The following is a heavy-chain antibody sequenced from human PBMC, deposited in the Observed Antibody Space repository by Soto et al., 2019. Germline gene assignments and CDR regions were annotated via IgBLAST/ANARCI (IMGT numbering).Heavy chain of an antibody. CDR3: ARGILTAMGLYYYYGMDV. J-gene: IGHJ6*02. D-gene: IGHD5-18*01. Sequence: QVQLVQSGAEVKKPGSSVKVSCKASGGTFSSYAISWVRQAPGQGLEWMRGIIPIFGTANYAQKFQGRVTITADESTSTAYMELSSLRSEDTAVYYCARGILTAMGLYYYYGMDVWGQGTTVTVS. CDR1: GGTFSSYA. V-gene: IGHV1-69*01. CDR2: IIPIFGTA.